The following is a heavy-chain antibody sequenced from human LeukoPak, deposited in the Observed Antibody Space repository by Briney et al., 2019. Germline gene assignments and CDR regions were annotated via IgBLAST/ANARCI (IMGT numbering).Heavy chain of an antibody. CDR1: GGSISSDLHY. CDR2: ILHTRGS. J-gene: IGHJ6*02. V-gene: IGHV4-39*01. CDR3: ARRASGSGGTQAGMDV. D-gene: IGHD2-15*01. Sequence: SETLSLTCTVSGGSISSDLHYWDWIRQPPGKGLEWIGSILHTRGSWVKPSLKSRASISVDTSKNQFSLRLHSVHATDTALYYCARRASGSGGTQAGMDVWGQGTTVTVSS.